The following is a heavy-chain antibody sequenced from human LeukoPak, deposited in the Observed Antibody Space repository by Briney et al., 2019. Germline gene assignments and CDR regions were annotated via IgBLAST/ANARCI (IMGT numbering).Heavy chain of an antibody. J-gene: IGHJ4*02. Sequence: SETLSLTCTVSGGSISSDYWSWIRQPPGKGLEWIGYIFYSGSTNYNPSLKSRVTTSVDTSKNQFSLKLSSVTAADTAVYYCARRSESSGYQFDYWGQGTLVTVSS. CDR2: IFYSGST. V-gene: IGHV4-59*08. D-gene: IGHD3-22*01. CDR1: GGSISSDY. CDR3: ARRSESSGYQFDY.